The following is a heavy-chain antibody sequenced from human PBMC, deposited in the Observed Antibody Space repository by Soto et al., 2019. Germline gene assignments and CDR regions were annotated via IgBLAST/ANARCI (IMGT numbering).Heavy chain of an antibody. CDR3: ARVYDSSGYDY. D-gene: IGHD3-22*01. CDR2: IFSNDDK. J-gene: IGHJ4*02. Sequence: QVTLKESGPVLVKPTETLTLTCTVSGFSLSNPRMGVSWIRQPPGKALEWLAHIFSNDDKSYSTSLKSRVTISKDTSTSQVVLTMTYMDPVDTATYYCARVYDSSGYDYWGQGTPVTVSS. CDR1: GFSLSNPRMG. V-gene: IGHV2-26*01.